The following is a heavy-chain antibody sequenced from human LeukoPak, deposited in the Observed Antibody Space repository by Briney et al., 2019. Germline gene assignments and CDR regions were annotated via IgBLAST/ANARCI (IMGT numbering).Heavy chain of an antibody. CDR3: ARDGFFLRPRGWVLDY. V-gene: IGHV1-3*01. CDR2: INAGNGNT. D-gene: IGHD6-19*01. Sequence: ASVKVSCKASGYTFTSYAMHWVRQAPGQRLEWMGWINAGNGNTKYSQKFQGRVTITRDTSASTAYMELSSLRSEDTAVYYCARDGFFLRPRGWVLDYWGQGTLVTVSS. J-gene: IGHJ4*02. CDR1: GYTFTSYA.